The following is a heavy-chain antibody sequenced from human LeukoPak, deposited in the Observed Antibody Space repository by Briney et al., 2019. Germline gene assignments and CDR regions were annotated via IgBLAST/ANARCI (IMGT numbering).Heavy chain of an antibody. CDR1: GFSLSNARMG. V-gene: IGHV2-26*01. D-gene: IGHD1-26*01. CDR2: IFSNDEK. J-gene: IGHJ6*03. Sequence: SGPVLVKPTETLTLTCTVSGFSLSNARMGVSWIRQPPGKALEWLAHIFSNDEKSYSTSLKSRLTISKDTSKSQVVLTMTNMNPVDTATYYCARMTSGSLYYYYYYMDVWGKGTTVTVSS. CDR3: ARMTSGSLYYYYYYMDV.